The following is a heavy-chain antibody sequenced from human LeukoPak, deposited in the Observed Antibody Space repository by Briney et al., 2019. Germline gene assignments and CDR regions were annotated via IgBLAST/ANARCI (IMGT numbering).Heavy chain of an antibody. CDR2: IYTTGST. CDR1: GGSISSYY. V-gene: IGHV4-4*07. Sequence: PSETLSLTCTVSGGSISSYYWSWIRQPAGKGLEWIGRIYTTGSTNYNPSLKSRVTMSVDTSKNQFSLKLSSVTAADTAVYYCAREGRVWAPLGDTAMACGQGTLVTVSS. CDR3: AREGRVWAPLGDTAMA. D-gene: IGHD5-18*01. J-gene: IGHJ5*02.